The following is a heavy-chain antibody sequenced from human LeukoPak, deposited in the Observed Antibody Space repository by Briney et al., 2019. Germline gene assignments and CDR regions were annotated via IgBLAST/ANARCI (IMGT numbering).Heavy chain of an antibody. CDR3: AKAYGLGNYYGPVDY. CDR1: GFTFDEYA. J-gene: IGHJ4*02. CDR2: VSRNSDTI. Sequence: GGSLRLSCAAAGFTFDEYAMHWVRQAPGKGLEWVAGVSRNSDTIAYADSVKGRFTISRDNAENSAYLQMNSLRAEDTALYHCAKAYGLGNYYGPVDYWGQGTLVTVSS. V-gene: IGHV3-9*01. D-gene: IGHD3-10*01.